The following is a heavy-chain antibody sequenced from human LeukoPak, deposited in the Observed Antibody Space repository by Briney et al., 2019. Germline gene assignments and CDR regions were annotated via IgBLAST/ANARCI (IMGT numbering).Heavy chain of an antibody. V-gene: IGHV3-7*01. CDR3: ARGHYYDFD. CDR2: INQDGSEK. J-gene: IGHJ4*02. Sequence: PGGSLRLSCAASRFTFSNFWMNWVRQAPGKGLEWVANINQDGSEKYYVDSVKGRSTISRDNAKNSLYLQMNNLRGEDTAVYYCARGHYYDFDWGQGTLVTVSS. D-gene: IGHD3-22*01. CDR1: RFTFSNFW.